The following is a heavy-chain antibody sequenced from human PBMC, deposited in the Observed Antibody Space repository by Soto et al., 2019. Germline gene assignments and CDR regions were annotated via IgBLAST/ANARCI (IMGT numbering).Heavy chain of an antibody. J-gene: IGHJ3*02. D-gene: IGHD1-7*01. CDR2: IVVGSGNT. V-gene: IGHV1-58*02. CDR1: GFTFTSSA. CDR3: AAEILQGVTGTTGAFDI. Sequence: SVKVSCKASGFTFTSSAMQWVRQARGQRLEWIGWIVVGSGNTNYAQKFQERVTITRDMSTSTAYMELSSLRSEDTAVYYCAAEILQGVTGTTGAFDIWGQGTMVTVSS.